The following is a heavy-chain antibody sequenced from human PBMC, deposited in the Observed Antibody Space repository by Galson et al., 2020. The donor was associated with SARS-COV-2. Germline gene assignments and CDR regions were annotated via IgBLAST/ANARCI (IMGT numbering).Heavy chain of an antibody. D-gene: IGHD3-16*01. Sequence: GESLKISCAASGFTFTSYSMYWVRQAPGKGLEWVASISPHSDHIHYADSVKGRFTISRDNAKNSLYLQMNSLRVEDTAVYYCTRPGGVAYTGYYYAMDVWGQGTTVTVSS. V-gene: IGHV3-21*01. CDR1: GFTFTSYS. J-gene: IGHJ6*02. CDR2: ISPHSDHI. CDR3: TRPGGVAYTGYYYAMDV.